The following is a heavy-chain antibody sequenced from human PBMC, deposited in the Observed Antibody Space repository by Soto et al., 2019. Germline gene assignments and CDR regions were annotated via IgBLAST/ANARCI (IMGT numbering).Heavy chain of an antibody. CDR2: IHYSGTT. J-gene: IGHJ4*02. CDR3: ARTTQGFDF. Sequence: HVQLQESGPGLVKPSQTLSLTCTVSGGSISNVDSYWNWIRQHPVKGLEWIGYIHYSGTTLYNPSLKSRITISVDTANNQFSLNLSSVTAADTAMYYCARTTQGFDFWGQGTLVTVSS. D-gene: IGHD4-17*01. CDR1: GGSISNVDSY. V-gene: IGHV4-31*03.